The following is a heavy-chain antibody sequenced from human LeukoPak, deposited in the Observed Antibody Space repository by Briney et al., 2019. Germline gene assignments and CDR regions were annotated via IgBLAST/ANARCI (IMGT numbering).Heavy chain of an antibody. CDR1: GFTFSEYA. D-gene: IGHD3-3*01. Sequence: PGRSLRLSCAASGFTFSEYAMHWVRQAPGKGLEWVAVISYDGRQKYYGDSVKGRFTISRDNPKNTLYLQMNSLRDDDTAVYYCARVFLERLTSGYFDNWGQGTLVTVSS. V-gene: IGHV3-30-3*01. J-gene: IGHJ4*02. CDR3: ARVFLERLTSGYFDN. CDR2: ISYDGRQK.